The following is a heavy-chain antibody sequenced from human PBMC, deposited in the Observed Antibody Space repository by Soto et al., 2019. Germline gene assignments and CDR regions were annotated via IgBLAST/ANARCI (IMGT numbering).Heavy chain of an antibody. CDR1: GYSFTSYW. J-gene: IGHJ6*02. CDR2: IDPSDSYT. CDR3: ARRCGSGYYYYYGMDV. V-gene: IGHV5-10-1*01. Sequence: GESLKISCKGSGYSFTSYWIGWVRQMPGKGLEWMGRIDPSDSYTNYSPSFRGHVTISADKSISTAYLQWSSLKASDTAMYYCARRCGSGYYYYYGMDVWGQGTTGTVSS. D-gene: IGHD2-15*01.